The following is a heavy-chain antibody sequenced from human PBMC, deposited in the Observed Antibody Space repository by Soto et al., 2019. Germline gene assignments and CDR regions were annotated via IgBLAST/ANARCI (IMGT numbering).Heavy chain of an antibody. Sequence: LSLTCAVYGGSFSGYYWSWIRQPPGKGLEWIGEINHSGSTNYNPSFKSRVTISVDTSKNQFSLKLSSVTAADTAVYYCARVLLVCGGDCSFSDDFDIWGQGTLVTASS. CDR3: ARVLLVCGGDCSFSDDFDI. CDR1: GGSFSGYY. J-gene: IGHJ3*02. CDR2: INHSGST. D-gene: IGHD2-21*02. V-gene: IGHV4-34*01.